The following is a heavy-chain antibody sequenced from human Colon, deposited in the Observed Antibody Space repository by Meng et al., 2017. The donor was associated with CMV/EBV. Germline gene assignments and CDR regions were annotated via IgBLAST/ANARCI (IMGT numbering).Heavy chain of an antibody. Sequence: EVHLVEVGGGLVQPGGSLRLSCAASGFNVRDKYMSWVRQAPGKGLEWVCIIYRGDNTYYIDSVKDRFTVSRDNSKNTMYLQMNSPRVEDTAVYYCTGDSVSNPNLDYWGQGTLVTVSS. V-gene: IGHV3-66*01. CDR3: TGDSVSNPNLDY. D-gene: IGHD3-10*01. CDR1: GFNVRDKY. CDR2: IYRGDNT. J-gene: IGHJ4*02.